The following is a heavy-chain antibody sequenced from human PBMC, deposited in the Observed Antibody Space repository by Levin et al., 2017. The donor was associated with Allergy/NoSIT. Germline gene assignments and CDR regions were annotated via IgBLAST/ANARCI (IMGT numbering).Heavy chain of an antibody. Sequence: GASVKVSCKASGYTFTRYYIHWVRQAPGQGLEWMGAINPSGGSTTYAQKFQGRVTMTRDTSTSTVYMELSSLRFEDTAVYYCARDVIAVAGVVDYWGQGTLVTVSS. CDR2: INPSGGST. CDR1: GYTFTRYY. J-gene: IGHJ4*02. D-gene: IGHD6-19*01. V-gene: IGHV1-46*01. CDR3: ARDVIAVAGVVDY.